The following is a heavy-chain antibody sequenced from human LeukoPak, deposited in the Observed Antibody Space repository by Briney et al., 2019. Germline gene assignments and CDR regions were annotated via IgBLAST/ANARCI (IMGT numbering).Heavy chain of an antibody. J-gene: IGHJ5*02. CDR1: GFSFSSYA. CDR3: ARESLSGWYDQ. V-gene: IGHV3-30-3*01. Sequence: PGGSLRLSCAASGFSFSSYAMHWVRQAPGKGLEWLAVISYDGSNKYYTDSVKGRVTISRDHSKNTLNLQMNSLRAEDTALYYCARESLSGWYDQWGQGTLVTVSS. CDR2: ISYDGSNK. D-gene: IGHD6-19*01.